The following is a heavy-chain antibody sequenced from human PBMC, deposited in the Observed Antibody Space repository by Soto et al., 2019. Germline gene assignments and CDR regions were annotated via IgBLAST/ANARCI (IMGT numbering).Heavy chain of an antibody. CDR3: ARGGSSGQRLYY. CDR1: GFTFSSYS. CDR2: ISSSSSYI. V-gene: IGHV3-21*01. D-gene: IGHD6-6*01. Sequence: EVQLVESGGGLVKPGGSLRLSCAASGFTFSSYSMNWVRQAPGKGLEWVSSISSSSSYIYYADSVKGRFTISRDNAKNSLYLQMNSLRAEDTAVYYCARGGSSGQRLYYWGQGTLVTVSS. J-gene: IGHJ4*02.